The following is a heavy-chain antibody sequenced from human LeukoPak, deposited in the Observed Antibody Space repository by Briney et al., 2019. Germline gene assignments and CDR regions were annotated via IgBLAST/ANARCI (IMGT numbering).Heavy chain of an antibody. CDR2: IIAMFNMK. J-gene: IGHJ4*02. D-gene: IGHD3-16*01. Sequence: SVKVSCKASGGTFSSYGIVWVRQAPGQGLEWMGGIIAMFNMKTQAQNFKGRVTFTADESTATAYMALSGLRSDDTAMYYCAREMGSLEVWGQGTLVIVSS. V-gene: IGHV1-69*13. CDR1: GGTFSSYG. CDR3: AREMGSLEV.